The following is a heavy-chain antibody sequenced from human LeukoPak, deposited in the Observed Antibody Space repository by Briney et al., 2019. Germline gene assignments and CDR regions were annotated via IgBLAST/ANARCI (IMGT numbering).Heavy chain of an antibody. V-gene: IGHV3-30*02. CDR2: IRFDGSTK. D-gene: IGHD3-3*01. CDR1: GITFRSSS. CDR3: ARDYKSGYYGYYYYYYMDV. Sequence: GGSLRLSCVASGITFRSSSMHWVRQAPGKGLEWLAFIRFDGSTKYYADSVKGRFTISRDNAKNSLYLQMNSLRAEDTAVYYCARDYKSGYYGYYYYYYMDVWGKGTTVTVSS. J-gene: IGHJ6*03.